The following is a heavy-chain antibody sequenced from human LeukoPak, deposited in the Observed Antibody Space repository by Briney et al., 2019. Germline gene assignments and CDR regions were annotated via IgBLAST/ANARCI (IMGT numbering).Heavy chain of an antibody. J-gene: IGHJ4*02. D-gene: IGHD2-15*01. V-gene: IGHV3-23*01. CDR2: ISGSGTST. CDR3: AKDGAYYRYCSGDSYYIDF. Sequence: PGGSLRLSCAASGFTFSSYAMNWVRQAPGKGLEWVAGISGSGTSTYYADTVKGRFTIPRDNSENTLFLQMNSVGAEVTAVYYCAKDGAYYRYCSGDSYYIDFWGQGTLVTVSS. CDR1: GFTFSSYA.